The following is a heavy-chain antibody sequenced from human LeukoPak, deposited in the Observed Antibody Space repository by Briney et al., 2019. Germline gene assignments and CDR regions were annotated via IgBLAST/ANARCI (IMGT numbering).Heavy chain of an antibody. D-gene: IGHD6-19*01. V-gene: IGHV4-39*01. CDR3: AGEASSGWYFWFDP. Sequence: SETLSLTCTVSGGTITSTNDYWGWIRQPPGKGLEWIGSIYYSGSTYYNPSLKSRVTIFVDTSKDQFSLKLNSVTAADTAVYYCAGEASSGWYFWFDPWGQGTLVTVSS. J-gene: IGHJ5*02. CDR2: IYYSGST. CDR1: GGTITSTNDY.